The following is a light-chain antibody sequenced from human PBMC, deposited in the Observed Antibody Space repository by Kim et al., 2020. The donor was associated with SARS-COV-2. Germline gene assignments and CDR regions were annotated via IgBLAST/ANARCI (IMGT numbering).Light chain of an antibody. CDR3: QHYNNYPWT. J-gene: IGKJ1*01. Sequence: ASVGDRVTITCRASQSISIWLAWYQQKPGEAPKVLIFDASSLQSGVPSRFSGSGSGTEFTLTISSLQPDDFATYYYQHYNNYPWTFGQGTKVDIK. CDR2: DAS. CDR1: QSISIW. V-gene: IGKV1-5*01.